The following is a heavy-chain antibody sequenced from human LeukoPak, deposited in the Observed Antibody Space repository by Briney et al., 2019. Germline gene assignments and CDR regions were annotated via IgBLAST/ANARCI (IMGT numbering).Heavy chain of an antibody. Sequence: GGSLRLSCAASGFTFSSYGMHWVRQAPGKGLEWVSYISSSGSTIYYADSVKGRFTISRDNAKNSLYLQMNSLRAEDAAVYYCARVGTYYDILTGYYYFDYWGQGTLVTVSS. CDR3: ARVGTYYDILTGYYYFDY. CDR2: ISSSGSTI. CDR1: GFTFSSYG. V-gene: IGHV3-48*04. J-gene: IGHJ4*02. D-gene: IGHD3-9*01.